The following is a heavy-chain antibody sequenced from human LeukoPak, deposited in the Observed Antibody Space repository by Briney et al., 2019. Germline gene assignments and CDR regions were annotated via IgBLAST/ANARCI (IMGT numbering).Heavy chain of an antibody. Sequence: SETLSLTCAVYGGSFSGYYWSWIRQPPGKGLEWIGEINHSGSTNYNPSLKSRVTISVDTSKNQFSLKLSSVTAADTAVYYCGTSDYYDSSGYYYGNYWGQGTLVTVSS. CDR2: INHSGST. V-gene: IGHV4-34*01. CDR1: GGSFSGYY. D-gene: IGHD3-22*01. CDR3: GTSDYYDSSGYYYGNY. J-gene: IGHJ4*02.